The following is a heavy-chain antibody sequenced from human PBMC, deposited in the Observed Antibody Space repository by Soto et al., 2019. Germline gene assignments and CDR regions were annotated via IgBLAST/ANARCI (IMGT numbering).Heavy chain of an antibody. D-gene: IGHD3-10*01. J-gene: IGHJ6*02. CDR2: IIPIFGTA. CDR3: ARGGINYYGSGSHYGMDV. Sequence: SVKVSCKASRGTFSSYAISWVRQAPGQGLEWMGGIIPIFGTANYAQKFQGRVTITADESTSTAYMELSSLRSEDTAVYYCARGGINYYGSGSHYGMDVWGQGTTVTVSS. CDR1: RGTFSSYA. V-gene: IGHV1-69*13.